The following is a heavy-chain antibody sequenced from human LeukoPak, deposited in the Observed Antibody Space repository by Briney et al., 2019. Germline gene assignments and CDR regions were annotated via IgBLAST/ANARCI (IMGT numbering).Heavy chain of an antibody. D-gene: IGHD2-15*01. CDR1: GFTFSDYY. J-gene: IGHJ6*02. V-gene: IGHV3-11*01. CDR3: ARVACSGCSCASVYYYGMDV. Sequence: GGSLLLSCAASGFTFSDYYMSWIRQAPGKGLEWVSYSSSSGSTIYYADSVKGRFTISRDNAKNSLSLQMNSLSAADTAVYSCARVACSGCSCASVYYYGMDVWGQGTTVTVSS. CDR2: SSSSGSTI.